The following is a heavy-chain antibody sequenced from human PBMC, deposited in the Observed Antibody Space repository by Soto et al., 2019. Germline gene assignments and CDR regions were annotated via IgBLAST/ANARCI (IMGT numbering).Heavy chain of an antibody. J-gene: IGHJ4*02. CDR2: IGLNSVTI. CDR3: ARDHRWAFDY. CDR1: GFTFDSYA. V-gene: IGHV3-48*02. D-gene: IGHD3-16*01. Sequence: EVQLVESGGGLVQPGGNLRLSCVASGFTFDSYAMNWVRQAPGKGLEWLSYIGLNSVTIEYSDSVEGRFTISRDDGKSSLYLQMNSLRDEDTAVYFCARDHRWAFDYWGRGTLVTVTS.